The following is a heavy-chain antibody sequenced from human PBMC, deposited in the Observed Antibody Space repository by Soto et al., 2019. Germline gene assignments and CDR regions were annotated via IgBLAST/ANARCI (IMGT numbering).Heavy chain of an antibody. D-gene: IGHD3-22*01. CDR1: GFTFSSYA. CDR3: AKAVTMIVVVIPTFDY. V-gene: IGHV3-23*01. CDR2: ISGSGGST. J-gene: IGHJ4*02. Sequence: GSLRLSCAASGFTFSSYAMSWVRQAPGKGLEWVSAISGSGGSTYYADSVKGRFTISRDNSKNTLYLQMNSLRAEDTAVYYCAKAVTMIVVVIPTFDYWGQGTLVTVSS.